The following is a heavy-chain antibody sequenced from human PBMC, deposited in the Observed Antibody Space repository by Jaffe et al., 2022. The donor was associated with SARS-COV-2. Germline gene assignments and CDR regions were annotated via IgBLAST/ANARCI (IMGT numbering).Heavy chain of an antibody. CDR1: GFTLSDYS. V-gene: IGHV3-7*03. Sequence: EVQLLESGGGLVQPGGSLRLSCAASGFTLSDYSTSWVRQAPGKGLEWVATIRQDAGEKYYVDSVKGRFTISGNDAKNSLSLQLNNLRVEDTAVYFCARTSWITYYAMDVWGQGTTVTVSS. CDR2: IRQDAGEK. CDR3: ARTSWITYYAMDV. D-gene: IGHD5-12*01. J-gene: IGHJ6*02.